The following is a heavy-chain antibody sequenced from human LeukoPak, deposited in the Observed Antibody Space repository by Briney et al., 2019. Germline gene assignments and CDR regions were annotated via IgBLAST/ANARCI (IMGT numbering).Heavy chain of an antibody. Sequence: PGGSLRLSCAASGFTFSSDWMTWVRQAPGKGLEWVANIRQDGNARFYVDSVKGRFTISRDNAKNSLYLQMNSLRAEDTAVYYCASHEEWELLYYFDYWGQGTLVTVSS. CDR3: ASHEEWELLYYFDY. CDR2: IRQDGNAR. CDR1: GFTFSSDW. V-gene: IGHV3-7*02. J-gene: IGHJ4*02. D-gene: IGHD1-26*01.